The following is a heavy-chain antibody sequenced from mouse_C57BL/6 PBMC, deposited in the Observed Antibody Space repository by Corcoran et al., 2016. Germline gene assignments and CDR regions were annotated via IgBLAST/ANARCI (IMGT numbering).Heavy chain of an antibody. D-gene: IGHD2-14*01. CDR1: GYTFTDYY. V-gene: IGHV1-76*01. CDR2: IYPGSGNT. CDR3: ARRVPEMDY. J-gene: IGHJ4*01. Sequence: QVQLKQSGAELVRPGASVKLSCKASGYTFTDYYINWVKQRPGQGLEWIARIYPGSGNTYYNEKFKGKATLTAEKSSSTAYMQLSSLTSEDSAVYFCARRVPEMDYWGQGTSVTVSS.